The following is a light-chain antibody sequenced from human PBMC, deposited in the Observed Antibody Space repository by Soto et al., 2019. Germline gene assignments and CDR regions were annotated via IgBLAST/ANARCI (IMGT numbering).Light chain of an antibody. V-gene: IGKV3-20*01. CDR2: GAS. J-gene: IGKJ5*01. Sequence: EIVLTQSPGTLSLSPGERATLSCRASQSFSSCYLAWYQQKPGQAPRLLIYGASSRATGIPDRFSGSGSGTDFTLTISRLEPEDFAVDYCQQYRSLRITFGQGTRLESK. CDR1: QSFSSCY. CDR3: QQYRSLRIT.